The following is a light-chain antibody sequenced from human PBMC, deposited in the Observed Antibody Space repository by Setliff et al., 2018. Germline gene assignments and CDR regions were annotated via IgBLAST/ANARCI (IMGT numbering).Light chain of an antibody. Sequence: SALAQPASVSGSPGQSITISCTGTSSDVGGYNRVSWYQQHPDKAPKLMIYDVTKRPLGISDRFSGSKSGNTASLTISGLQAEDEADYYCSSYTNTANLYVFGAGTKVTVL. CDR1: SSDVGGYNR. J-gene: IGLJ1*01. CDR2: DVT. CDR3: SSYTNTANLYV. V-gene: IGLV2-14*03.